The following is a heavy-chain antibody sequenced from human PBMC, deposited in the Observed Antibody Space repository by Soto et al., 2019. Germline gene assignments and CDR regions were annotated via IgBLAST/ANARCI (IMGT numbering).Heavy chain of an antibody. V-gene: IGHV2-5*02. J-gene: IGHJ4*02. Sequence: QITLKESGPTLVKPTQTLTLTCTFSGFSLSTSGVGVGWIRQPPGKALEWLALIYWDDDKRYSPSLKSRLTVTKDTSKNQVVLTMTNMDPVDTATYYCAHRLGGIGVAGTFDYWGQGTLVTVSS. CDR3: AHRLGGIGVAGTFDY. CDR2: IYWDDDK. D-gene: IGHD6-13*01. CDR1: GFSLSTSGVG.